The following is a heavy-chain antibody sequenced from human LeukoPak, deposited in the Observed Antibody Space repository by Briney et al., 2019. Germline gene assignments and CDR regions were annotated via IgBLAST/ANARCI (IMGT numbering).Heavy chain of an antibody. CDR1: GYTFTGYY. D-gene: IGHD5-24*01. Sequence: VASVKVSCKASGYTFTGYYMHWVRQAPGQGLEWMGWISAYNGNTNYAQKLQGRVTMTTDTSTSAAYMELRSLRSDDTAVYYCARDPGWETATAHFDNWGQGTLVTVSS. V-gene: IGHV1-18*04. CDR2: ISAYNGNT. J-gene: IGHJ4*02. CDR3: ARDPGWETATAHFDN.